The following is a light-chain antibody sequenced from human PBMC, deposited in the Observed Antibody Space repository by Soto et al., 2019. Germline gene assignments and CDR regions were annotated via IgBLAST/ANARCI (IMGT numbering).Light chain of an antibody. V-gene: IGKV3-15*01. CDR2: SAS. Sequence: EIVLTQSPATLSVSPGERVTLSCMASQSVDINLAWYQQRPGQAPRLLIYSASTRATGIPARFSGSGSGTEFTLTISSLQSEDFAVYYCHQYNHWLTWTFGQGTRREIK. CDR3: HQYNHWLTWT. J-gene: IGKJ5*01. CDR1: QSVDIN.